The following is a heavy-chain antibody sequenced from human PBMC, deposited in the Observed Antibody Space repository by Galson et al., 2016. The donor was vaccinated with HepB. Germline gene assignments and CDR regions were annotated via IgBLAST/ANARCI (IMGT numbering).Heavy chain of an antibody. J-gene: IGHJ4*02. Sequence: SVKVSCKASGYTFSDRYIQWVRQAPGQGLEWMGWINPNNGDTRYAPRFQGRVTMTGDTSIGTAYMELSWLRSDDTAVYYCARAKAVAGMRPTIDFWGQGTLVSVSS. V-gene: IGHV1-2*02. CDR2: INPNNGDT. CDR1: GYTFSDRY. D-gene: IGHD6-19*01. CDR3: ARAKAVAGMRPTIDF.